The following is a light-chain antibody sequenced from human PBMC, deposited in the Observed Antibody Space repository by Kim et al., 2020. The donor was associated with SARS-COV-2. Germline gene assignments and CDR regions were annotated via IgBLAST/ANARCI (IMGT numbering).Light chain of an antibody. J-gene: IGLJ3*02. Sequence: ELTQPPSASGTPGQRVTISCSGSSSNIGSNTVNWYQQLPGTAPKLLIYSNNQRPSGVPDRFSGSKSGTSATLAISGLQSEDEADYYCAAWDDSLNGWVFGGGTQLTVL. V-gene: IGLV1-44*01. CDR3: AAWDDSLNGWV. CDR2: SNN. CDR1: SSNIGSNT.